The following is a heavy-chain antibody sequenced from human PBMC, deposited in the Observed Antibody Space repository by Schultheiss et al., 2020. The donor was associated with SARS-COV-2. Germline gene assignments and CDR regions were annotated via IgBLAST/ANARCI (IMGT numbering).Heavy chain of an antibody. J-gene: IGHJ4*02. CDR3: ARDERLRLGELSLAVDY. CDR1: GFTFSSYW. V-gene: IGHV3-23*01. Sequence: GGSLRLSCAASGFTFSSYWMHWVRQAPGKGLEWVSAISGSGGSTYYADSVKGRFTISRDNSKNTLYLQMNSLRAEDTAVYYCARDERLRLGELSLAVDYWGQGTLVTVSS. D-gene: IGHD3-16*02. CDR2: ISGSGGST.